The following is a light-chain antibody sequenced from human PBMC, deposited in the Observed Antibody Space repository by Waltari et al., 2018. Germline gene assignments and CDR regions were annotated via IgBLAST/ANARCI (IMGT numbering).Light chain of an antibody. J-gene: IGLJ3*02. CDR1: TGAVTSGHS. CDR2: DTT. CDR3: LLFYNGARV. Sequence: QAVVPQEPSLTVSPGGTVPLTCGSSTGAVTSGHSPFWFQQKPGRAPRTLIYDTTNKHSWTPARFSGSLLGGEAALTLSGAQPEDEAEYYCLLFYNGARVFGGGTKLTVL. V-gene: IGLV7-46*01.